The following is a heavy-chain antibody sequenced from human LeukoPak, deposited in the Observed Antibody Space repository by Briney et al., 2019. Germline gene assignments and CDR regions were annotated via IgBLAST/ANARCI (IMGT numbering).Heavy chain of an antibody. CDR1: GITFSNSW. CDR2: IWFDGTDK. CDR3: AKARSHSGYEPFDD. D-gene: IGHD5-12*01. Sequence: GGSLRLSCTTSGITFSNSWMSWVRQAPGKGLEWVAFIWFDGTDKYYADSVKGRFTISRDNSKNTLYLQMNSLRPEDTAIYYCAKARSHSGYEPFDDWGQGTLVTVSS. J-gene: IGHJ4*02. V-gene: IGHV3-30*02.